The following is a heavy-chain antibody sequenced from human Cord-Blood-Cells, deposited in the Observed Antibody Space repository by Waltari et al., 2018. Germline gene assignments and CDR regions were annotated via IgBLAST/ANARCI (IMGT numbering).Heavy chain of an antibody. Sequence: QVQLVESGGGVVQPGRSLRLSCAASGFTFSSYGMHWVRQAPGKGLEWVAVISYDGSNKYYADSVKGRFTISRDNSKNTLYLQMNSLRAEDTAVYYCAKEGSDTAMALDAFDIWGQGTMVTVSS. D-gene: IGHD5-18*01. CDR1: GFTFSSYG. CDR2: ISYDGSNK. V-gene: IGHV3-30*18. CDR3: AKEGSDTAMALDAFDI. J-gene: IGHJ3*02.